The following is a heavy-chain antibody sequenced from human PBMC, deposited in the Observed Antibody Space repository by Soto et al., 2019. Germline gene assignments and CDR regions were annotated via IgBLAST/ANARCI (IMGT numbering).Heavy chain of an antibody. V-gene: IGHV1-18*01. CDR2: ISAYNGNT. D-gene: IGHD5-12*01. CDR1: GYTFTSHG. J-gene: IGHJ4*02. Sequence: ASVKVSCKASGYTFTSHGISWVRQAPGQGLEWMGWISAYNGNTNYAQKLQGRVTMTTDTSTSTAYMELRSLRSDDTAVYYCARDHDQEPRYADWGQGSPVTVSS. CDR3: ARDHDQEPRYAD.